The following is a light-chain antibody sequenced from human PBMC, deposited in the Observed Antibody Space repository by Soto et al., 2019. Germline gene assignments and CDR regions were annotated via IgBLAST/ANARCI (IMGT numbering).Light chain of an antibody. CDR1: SSNIGNNC. CDR3: GTWDSSLSAVV. CDR2: DND. Sequence: QSVLTQPPSVSAAPGQKVTISCSGSSSNIGNNCVSWYQQLPGTAHKLLIFDNDKRPSGIPDRFSGSKSGTSATLGITGIQTGDEADFYCGTWDSSLSAVVFGGGTKLTVL. V-gene: IGLV1-51*01. J-gene: IGLJ2*01.